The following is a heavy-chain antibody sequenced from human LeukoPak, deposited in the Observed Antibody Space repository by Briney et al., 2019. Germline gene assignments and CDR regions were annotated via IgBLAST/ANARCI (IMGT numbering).Heavy chain of an antibody. CDR2: ITGTADKT. Sequence: GESLRLSCAASGFTFTNYVMNWVRQAPGKGLEWVSSITGTADKTYDADSVKGRFTISRDNSKNTLSLQMSSLRVEDTAIYYCAKGGDGYNYYFDYWGQETLVTVSS. J-gene: IGHJ4*02. D-gene: IGHD5-24*01. CDR3: AKGGDGYNYYFDY. CDR1: GFTFTNYV. V-gene: IGHV3-23*01.